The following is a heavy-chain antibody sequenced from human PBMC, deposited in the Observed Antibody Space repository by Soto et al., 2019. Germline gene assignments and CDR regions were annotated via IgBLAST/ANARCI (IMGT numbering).Heavy chain of an antibody. D-gene: IGHD1-26*01. CDR1: GFTFRSYA. CDR3: ARGVGELLSSPFDY. Sequence: QVQLVESGGGVVQPGRSLRLSCAASGFTFRSYAMHWVRQAPGKGLEWVAVISYDGSNKYYADSVKGRFTISRDNSKSALYLQRNSLRADDTAVYYGARGVGELLSSPFDYLGQGTLVIVSS. J-gene: IGHJ4*02. CDR2: ISYDGSNK. V-gene: IGHV3-30-3*01.